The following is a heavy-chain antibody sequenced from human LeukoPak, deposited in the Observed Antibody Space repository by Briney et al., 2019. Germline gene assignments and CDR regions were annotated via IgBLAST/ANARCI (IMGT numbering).Heavy chain of an antibody. CDR1: GFTFSSHW. CDR2: IKEDGSEK. CDR3: ARDGPTAYFDY. J-gene: IGHJ4*02. D-gene: IGHD5-18*01. Sequence: GGSLRLSCAASGFTFSSHWMTWVRQAPGKGLEWVANIKEDGSEKYYVDSVEGRFTISRDNAKNSLYLQMNSLRAEDTALYYCARDGPTAYFDYWGQGTLVTVSS. V-gene: IGHV3-7*01.